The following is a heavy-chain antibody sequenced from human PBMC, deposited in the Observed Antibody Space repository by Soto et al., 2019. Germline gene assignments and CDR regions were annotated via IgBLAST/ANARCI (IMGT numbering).Heavy chain of an antibody. J-gene: IGHJ3*02. D-gene: IGHD2-21*01. Sequence: EVQLVESGGGLVQPGGSLRLSCAASGFTFSSYWMHWVRQAPGKGLVWVSRIYSDGSRTNYADSVEGRFTISRDNAKNTLYLQVNSLRAEETAVYYCARGVRGAYGLDIWGQGTVVTVSS. CDR3: ARGVRGAYGLDI. V-gene: IGHV3-74*01. CDR2: IYSDGSRT. CDR1: GFTFSSYW.